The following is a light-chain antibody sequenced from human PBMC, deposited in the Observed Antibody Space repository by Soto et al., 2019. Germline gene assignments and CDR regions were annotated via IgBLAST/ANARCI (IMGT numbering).Light chain of an antibody. CDR2: DAS. V-gene: IGKV3-11*01. J-gene: IGKJ4*01. CDR1: QSLSSY. CDR3: QQRSNWPPFT. Sequence: EIVLTQSPATLSLSPGERATLSCRASQSLSSYLAWYQQKPGQAPRLLIYDASNRATGIPARFSGSGSGTDFTLTISSLEPEDFALYYCQQRSNWPPFTFGGGTKVDIK.